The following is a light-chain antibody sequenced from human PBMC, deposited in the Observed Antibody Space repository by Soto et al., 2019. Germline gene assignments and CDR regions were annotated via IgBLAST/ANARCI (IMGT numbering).Light chain of an antibody. CDR1: QSVSSY. V-gene: IGKV3-11*01. J-gene: IGKJ2*01. Sequence: EIVLTQSPATLSWSPGERATLSCRASQSVSSYLAWYQQKPGQAPRLLIYDASNRATGIPARFSGSGSGTDFTLTSSSLEPEDFAVYYCQQPYTFGQGTKLEIK. CDR2: DAS. CDR3: QQPYT.